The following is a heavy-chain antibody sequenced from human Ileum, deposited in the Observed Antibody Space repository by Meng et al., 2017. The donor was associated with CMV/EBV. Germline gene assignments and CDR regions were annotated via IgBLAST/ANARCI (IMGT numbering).Heavy chain of an antibody. CDR2: IYTRADGGTT. CDR3: TTEAYGGSYSY. V-gene: IGHV3-15*01. CDR1: GFTITNSY. D-gene: IGHD1-26*01. J-gene: IGHJ4*02. Sequence: CAVSGFTITNSYMACVRQAPGRGLEWVGRIYTRADGGTTDYAAPVKTRFSISRDDSNNTLYLQMNSLKTEDTAVYYCTTEAYGGSYSYWGQGTLVTVSS.